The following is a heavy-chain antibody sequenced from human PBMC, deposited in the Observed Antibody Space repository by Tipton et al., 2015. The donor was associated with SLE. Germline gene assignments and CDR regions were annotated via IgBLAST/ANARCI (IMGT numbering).Heavy chain of an antibody. CDR3: ARGFLEWLFDDAFDI. J-gene: IGHJ3*02. Sequence: LRLSCSVYDGSFSGYYWTWIRQPPGKGLEWIGEINHSGSTNYNPSLKSRVTISIDTSKNQFSLKLSSVTAADTAVHYCARGFLEWLFDDAFDIWGQGTMVTVSS. CDR1: DGSFSGYY. CDR2: INHSGST. V-gene: IGHV4-34*01. D-gene: IGHD3-3*01.